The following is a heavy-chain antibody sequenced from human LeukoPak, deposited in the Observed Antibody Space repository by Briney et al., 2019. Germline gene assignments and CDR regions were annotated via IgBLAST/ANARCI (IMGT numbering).Heavy chain of an antibody. V-gene: IGHV3-7*02. CDR1: GFTFSSSW. Sequence: GGSLRLSCAASGFTFSSSWMTWVRQAPGKGLEWVAVIRPDGSEAAYVDSVIGRFTISRDNAKNSLFLQMISLRDEDTAVYYCARVKGDGDSYYFDYWGQGTLVAVSS. J-gene: IGHJ4*02. CDR2: IRPDGSEA. CDR3: ARVKGDGDSYYFDY. D-gene: IGHD4-17*01.